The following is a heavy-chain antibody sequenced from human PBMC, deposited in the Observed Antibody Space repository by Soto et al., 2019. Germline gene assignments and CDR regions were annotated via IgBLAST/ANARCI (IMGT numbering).Heavy chain of an antibody. CDR3: ARQGRGDYDSY. CDR1: GGSFSGYY. J-gene: IGHJ4*02. V-gene: IGHV4-34*01. D-gene: IGHD4-17*01. CDR2: INHSGST. Sequence: SETLSLACAVYGGSFSGYYWSWIRQPPGKGLEWIGEINHSGSTNYNPSLKSRVTISVDTSKNQFSLKLSSVTAADTAVYYCARQGRGDYDSYWGQGTLVTVS.